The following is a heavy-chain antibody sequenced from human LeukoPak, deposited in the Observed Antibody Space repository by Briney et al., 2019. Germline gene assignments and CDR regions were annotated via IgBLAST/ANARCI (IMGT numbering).Heavy chain of an antibody. CDR1: GYTFTSYG. D-gene: IGHD4-17*01. CDR3: ARDPIHDYGDPFDY. CDR2: ISAYNGNT. Sequence: TSVKVSCKASGYTFTSYGISWVRQAPGQGLEWMGWISAYNGNTNYAQKLQGRVTMTTDTSTSTAYMELRSLRSDDTAVYYCARDPIHDYGDPFDYWGQGTLVTVSS. V-gene: IGHV1-18*01. J-gene: IGHJ4*02.